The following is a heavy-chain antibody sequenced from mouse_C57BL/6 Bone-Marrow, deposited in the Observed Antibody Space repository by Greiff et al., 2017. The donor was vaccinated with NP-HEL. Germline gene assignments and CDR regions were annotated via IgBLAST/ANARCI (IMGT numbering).Heavy chain of an antibody. V-gene: IGHV1-39*01. Sequence: EVQLQQSGPELVKPGASVKISCKASGYSFTDYNMNWVKQSNGKSLEWIGVINPNYGTPSYNQKFKGKATLTVDQSSSTAYMQLNSLTSEDSAVYYSVDSSGYGGLFAYWGQGTLVTVSA. CDR3: VDSSGYGGLFAY. D-gene: IGHD3-2*02. CDR2: INPNYGTP. J-gene: IGHJ3*01. CDR1: GYSFTDYN.